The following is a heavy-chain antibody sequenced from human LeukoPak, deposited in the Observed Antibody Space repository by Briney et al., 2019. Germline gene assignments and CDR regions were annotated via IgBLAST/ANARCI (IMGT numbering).Heavy chain of an antibody. Sequence: GESLKISCKGSGYRYSDYWIGWVRQMPGKGLEWMGIIYGGDSETRYSPSLQGQVTIPADKSINTAYLQWSSLKASDTAMYYCARTTTYSSGWYGAYWGQGTLVTASS. CDR1: GYRYSDYW. V-gene: IGHV5-51*01. CDR2: IYGGDSET. D-gene: IGHD6-19*01. CDR3: ARTTTYSSGWYGAY. J-gene: IGHJ4*02.